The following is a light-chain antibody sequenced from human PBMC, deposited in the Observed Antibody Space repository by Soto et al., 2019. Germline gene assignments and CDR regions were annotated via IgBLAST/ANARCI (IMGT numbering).Light chain of an antibody. CDR3: QQSHSDPLT. Sequence: DIQMTQSPSSLSASGGDRVTITCRASQSINSYLNWYQQKPGRAPKLLIYAASSLQSGVPSRFRGSGSGTDFTLTISSLKPEDFTTYYCQQSHSDPLTFGQGTQVDI. CDR1: QSINSY. J-gene: IGKJ1*01. CDR2: AAS. V-gene: IGKV1-39*01.